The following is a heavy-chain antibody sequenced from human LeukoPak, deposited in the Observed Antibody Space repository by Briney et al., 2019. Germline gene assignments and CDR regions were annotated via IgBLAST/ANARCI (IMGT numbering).Heavy chain of an antibody. CDR3: ARAYYYDSSGYYGYSDY. CDR1: GYTFTGYY. J-gene: IGHJ4*02. CDR2: INPNSGGT. D-gene: IGHD3-22*01. Sequence: ASVKVSCKASGYTFTGYYMHWVRQARGQGLEWMGWINPNSGGTNYAQKFQGRVTMTRDTSISTAYMELSRLRSDDTAVYYCARAYYYDSSGYYGYSDYWGQGTLVTVSS. V-gene: IGHV1-2*02.